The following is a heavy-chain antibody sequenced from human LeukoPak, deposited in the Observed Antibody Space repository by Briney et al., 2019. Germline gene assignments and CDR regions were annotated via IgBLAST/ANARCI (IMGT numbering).Heavy chain of an antibody. D-gene: IGHD3-16*01. Sequence: QPGRSLRLSCAASGFTFSTYAMHWVRQAPGKGLEWVAVISYDGSNKFYADSVKGRFTVSRDNSKNTLFLQMNGLRAEDTAVYYCAKLTDEGYWGQGTLVTVSS. J-gene: IGHJ4*02. CDR1: GFTFSTYA. CDR2: ISYDGSNK. CDR3: AKLTDEGY. V-gene: IGHV3-30*18.